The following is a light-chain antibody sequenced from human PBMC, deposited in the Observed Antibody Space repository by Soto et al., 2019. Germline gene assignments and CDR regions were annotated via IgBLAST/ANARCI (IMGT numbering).Light chain of an antibody. J-gene: IGKJ2*01. CDR3: QQTYSTPMYT. CDR1: ESISYF. Sequence: DIQMTQSPSSLSASVGDRVTITCRASESISYFLNWYQQKPGKAPKLLISAASSVQSGVPSRFSGSGSATHFTLTISSLQPEDFATYYCQQTYSTPMYTFGQGTKLEIK. CDR2: AAS. V-gene: IGKV1-39*01.